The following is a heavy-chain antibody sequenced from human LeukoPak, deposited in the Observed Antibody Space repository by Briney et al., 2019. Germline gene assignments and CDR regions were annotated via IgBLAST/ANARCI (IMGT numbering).Heavy chain of an antibody. Sequence: GGSLRLSCAASGFTFSSYWKHWVRQPPGKGLVWVSRINSDGSSTSYADSVKGRFTISRDNAKNTLYLQMNSLRAEDTAVYYCARGGYCSGGSCYFPFDYWGQGTLVTVSS. D-gene: IGHD2-15*01. CDR2: INSDGSST. J-gene: IGHJ4*02. CDR3: ARGGYCSGGSCYFPFDY. CDR1: GFTFSSYW. V-gene: IGHV3-74*01.